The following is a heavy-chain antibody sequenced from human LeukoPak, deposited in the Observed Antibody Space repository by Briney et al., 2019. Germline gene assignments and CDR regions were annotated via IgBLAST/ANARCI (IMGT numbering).Heavy chain of an antibody. CDR1: GCSFSSYA. V-gene: IGHV3-23*01. J-gene: IGHJ4*02. Sequence: GGSLRVSCAASGCSFSSYAMSWVRQAPGKGLEWVSAISGSGGSTYYADSVKGRFTISRDNSKNTLYLQMNSLRAEDTAVYYCAKAAHHREFYCNSFSDSWFDYWGQGTLVTVSS. D-gene: IGHD2/OR15-2a*01. CDR3: AKAAHHREFYCNSFSDSWFDY. CDR2: ISGSGGST.